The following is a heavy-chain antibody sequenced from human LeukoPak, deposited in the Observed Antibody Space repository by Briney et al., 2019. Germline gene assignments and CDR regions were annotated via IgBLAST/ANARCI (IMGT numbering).Heavy chain of an antibody. CDR3: AKDPYVLAGLRRGPYDY. CDR1: GFTFSSYG. J-gene: IGHJ4*02. Sequence: GGSLRLSXAASGFTFSSYGMHWVRQAPGKGLEWVAFIRYDGSNKYYADSVKGRFTISRDNSKNTLYLQMNSLRAEDTAVYYCAKDPYVLAGLRRGPYDYWGQGTLVTVSS. D-gene: IGHD6-13*01. V-gene: IGHV3-30*02. CDR2: IRYDGSNK.